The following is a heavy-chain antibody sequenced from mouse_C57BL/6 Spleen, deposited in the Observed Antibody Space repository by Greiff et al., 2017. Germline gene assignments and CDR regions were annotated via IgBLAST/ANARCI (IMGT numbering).Heavy chain of an antibody. Sequence: EVKLMESGGGLVQPGGSLSLSCAASGFTFTDYYMSWVRQPPGKALEWLGFIRNKANGYTTESSASVKGRFTISRDNYQSILYLQMNALRADDSATYYCARYDYYWSDYFDDWGQGTTLTVSS. D-gene: IGHD1-1*01. CDR3: ARYDYYWSDYFDD. J-gene: IGHJ2*01. CDR2: IRNKANGYTT. CDR1: GFTFTDYY. V-gene: IGHV7-3*01.